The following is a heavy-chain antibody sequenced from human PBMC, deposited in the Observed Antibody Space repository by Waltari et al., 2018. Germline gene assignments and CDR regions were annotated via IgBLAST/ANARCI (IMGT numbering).Heavy chain of an antibody. CDR1: GYSFTSYW. J-gene: IGHJ4*02. D-gene: IGHD5-18*01. V-gene: IGHV5-51*01. CDR3: ARHNPDVDTASGIDY. CDR2: IYPGDSET. Sequence: EVQLVQSGAEVKKPGESLKISCKGAGYSFTSYWIGWVRQMPGKGLEWMGIIYPGDSETRYSPSFQGQVTISADKSISTAYLQWSSLKASDTAMYYCARHNPDVDTASGIDYWGQGTLVTVSS.